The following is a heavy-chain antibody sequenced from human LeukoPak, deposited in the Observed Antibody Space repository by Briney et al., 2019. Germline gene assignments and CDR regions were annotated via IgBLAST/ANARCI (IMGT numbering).Heavy chain of an antibody. J-gene: IGHJ4*02. Sequence: GGSLRLSCAASGFTFRSYGMSWVRQAPGKGLEWVANIKQDGSEKYYLDSVKGRFTISRDNAKNSLYLQMNSLRAEDTAVYYCARDRLYYYDSSGYYFDYWGQGTLVTVSS. D-gene: IGHD3-22*01. V-gene: IGHV3-7*01. CDR1: GFTFRSYG. CDR2: IKQDGSEK. CDR3: ARDRLYYYDSSGYYFDY.